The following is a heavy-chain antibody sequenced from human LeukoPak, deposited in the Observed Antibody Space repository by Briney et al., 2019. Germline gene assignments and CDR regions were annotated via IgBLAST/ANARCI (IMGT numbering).Heavy chain of an antibody. CDR1: GYTFTSYD. V-gene: IGHV1-8*01. J-gene: IGHJ4*02. D-gene: IGHD4/OR15-4a*01. CDR2: MTPNSGNT. Sequence: ASMKVSCKASGYTFTSYDINWVRQAAGQGLEWMGFMTPNSGNTGYAQKLQGRVTMTRNNSISTAYMELSSLRSEDTAVYYCARFRYDYGDGPDYWGQGTLVTVSS. CDR3: ARFRYDYGDGPDY.